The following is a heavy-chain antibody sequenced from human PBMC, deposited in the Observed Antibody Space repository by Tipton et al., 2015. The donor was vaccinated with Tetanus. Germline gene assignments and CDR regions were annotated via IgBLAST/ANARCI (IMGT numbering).Heavy chain of an antibody. CDR3: ARGGLCVGPACAGISPLLDV. V-gene: IGHV4-39*07. D-gene: IGHD2-15*01. J-gene: IGHJ2*01. Sequence: TLSLTCTVSGGSLSSGTYYWDWIRQPPGKGLEWIGNIYYNGNTLQNPSLKSRVTVSLDTSKKHFSLRLSSVTAADTAVYYCARGGLCVGPACAGISPLLDVWGRGTLVTVSS. CDR2: IYYNGNT. CDR1: GGSLSSGTYY.